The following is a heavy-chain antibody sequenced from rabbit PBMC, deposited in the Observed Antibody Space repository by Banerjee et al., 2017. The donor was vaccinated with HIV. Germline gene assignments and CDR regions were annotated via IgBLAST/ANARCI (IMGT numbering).Heavy chain of an antibody. J-gene: IGHJ4*01. D-gene: IGHD4-2*01. CDR2: IYAGSSGST. Sequence: QEQLEESGGGLVKPGGTLTLTCTASGFSFSNKYVMCWVRQAPGKGLEWIACIYAGSSGSTYYASWAKGRFTISKTSSTTVTLQMTSLTAADTATYFCARDRDWTLDLWGQGTLVTVS. CDR1: GFSFSNKYV. V-gene: IGHV1S45*01. CDR3: ARDRDWTLDL.